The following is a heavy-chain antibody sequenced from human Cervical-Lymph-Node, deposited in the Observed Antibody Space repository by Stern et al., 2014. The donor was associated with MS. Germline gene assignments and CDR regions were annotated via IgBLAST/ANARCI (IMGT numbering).Heavy chain of an antibody. V-gene: IGHV4-59*01. Sequence: QLQLQESGPGLVKPSETLSLTCLISGGSISTYYWSWVRQPPGKGLEWIGYIYYSGNTNYNPSLKSRVAMSVETSKNQFSLNLGSVTAADTAVYYCARDDGYSGYDSWGQGTLVTVSS. CDR1: GGSISTYY. D-gene: IGHD5-12*01. CDR3: ARDDGYSGYDS. J-gene: IGHJ4*02. CDR2: IYYSGNT.